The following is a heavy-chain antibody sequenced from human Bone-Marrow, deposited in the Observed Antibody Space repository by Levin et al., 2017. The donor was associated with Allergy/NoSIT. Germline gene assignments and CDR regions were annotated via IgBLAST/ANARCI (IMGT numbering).Heavy chain of an antibody. D-gene: IGHD2-2*01. CDR2: IYYSGAT. CDR3: ATHEVPAITFDH. CDR1: GGSISTDLYY. J-gene: IGHJ4*02. V-gene: IGHV4-39*01. Sequence: SETLSLTCTVSGGSISTDLYYWGWIRQPPGKGLEWLGSIYYSGATSYNPSLKSRVTISVDTSKNQFSLKVTSVTAADTAVYFCATHEVPAITFDHWGLGTLVTVSS.